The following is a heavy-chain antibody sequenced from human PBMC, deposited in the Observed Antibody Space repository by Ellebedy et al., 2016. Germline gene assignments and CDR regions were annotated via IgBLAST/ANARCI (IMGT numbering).Heavy chain of an antibody. J-gene: IGHJ4*02. CDR2: ISGGGDKT. CDR3: RPGHYSGS. V-gene: IGHV3-23*01. CDR1: GIRFSNFF. Sequence: GGSLRLSXAVSGIRFSNFFMSWVRQAPGKGLEWVSTISGGGDKTYLADSVKGRFIISRDNFRNTLYLQMNGLTTDDTAVYYCRPGHYSGSWGLGSLVTVSS.